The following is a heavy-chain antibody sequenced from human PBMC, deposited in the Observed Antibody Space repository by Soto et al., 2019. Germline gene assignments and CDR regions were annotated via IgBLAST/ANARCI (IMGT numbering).Heavy chain of an antibody. CDR1: GFTVSSNY. J-gene: IGHJ4*02. Sequence: GGSLRLSCAASGFTVSSNYMSWVRQAPGKGLEWVSVIYSSSSTYYADSVKGRFTISRDNAKNSLYLQMNSLRAEDTAVYYCARELRKNIVVVPAAQTFDYWGQGTLVTVSS. D-gene: IGHD2-2*01. CDR2: IYSSSST. CDR3: ARELRKNIVVVPAAQTFDY. V-gene: IGHV3-53*01.